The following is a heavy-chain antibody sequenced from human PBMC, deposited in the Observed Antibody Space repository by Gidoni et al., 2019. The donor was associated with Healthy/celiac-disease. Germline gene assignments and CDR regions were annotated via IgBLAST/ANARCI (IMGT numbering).Heavy chain of an antibody. J-gene: IGHJ6*04. CDR1: GGPISSSSYY. CDR3: ARHSGAVAGTYYYYYGMDV. CDR2: IYYSGST. D-gene: IGHD6-19*01. Sequence: QLQLQESGPGLVKPSETLSITCTVSGGPISSSSYYWGGLRQPPGKGLEWIGSIYYSGSTYYNPSLKSRVTIAVDTSKNQFSLKLSSVTAADTAVYYCARHSGAVAGTYYYYYGMDVWGKGTTVTVSS. V-gene: IGHV4-39*01.